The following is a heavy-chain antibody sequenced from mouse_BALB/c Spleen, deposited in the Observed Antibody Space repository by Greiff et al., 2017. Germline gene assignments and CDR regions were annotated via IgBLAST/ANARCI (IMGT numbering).Heavy chain of an antibody. V-gene: IGHV3-8*02. CDR3: ARSGYGNLAWFAY. CDR1: GDSITSGY. Sequence: EVKLMESGPSLVKPSQTLSLTCSVTGDSITSGYWNWIRKFPGNKLEYMGYISYSGSTYYNPSLKSRISITRDTSKNQYYLQLNSVTTEDTATYYCARSGYGNLAWFAYWGQGTLVTVSA. J-gene: IGHJ3*01. CDR2: ISYSGST. D-gene: IGHD2-10*02.